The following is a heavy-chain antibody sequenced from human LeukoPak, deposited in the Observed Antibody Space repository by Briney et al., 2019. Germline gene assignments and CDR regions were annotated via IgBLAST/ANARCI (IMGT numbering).Heavy chain of an antibody. D-gene: IGHD1-26*01. CDR2: ITSSSSYI. J-gene: IGHJ4*02. CDR1: GFTFSSYT. CDR3: ARRRDSGSLQHFDY. V-gene: IGHV3-21*04. Sequence: GGSLRLSCAASGFTFSSYTMNWVRQAPGKGPEWVSSITSSSSYIYYADSVKGRFTISRDNAKNSLYLQMNSLRAEDTAVYYCARRRDSGSLQHFDYWGQGTLVTVSS.